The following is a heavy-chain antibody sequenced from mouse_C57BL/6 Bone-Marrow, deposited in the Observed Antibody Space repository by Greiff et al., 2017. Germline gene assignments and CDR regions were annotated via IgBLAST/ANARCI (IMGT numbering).Heavy chain of an antibody. CDR2: IYPGSGGT. J-gene: IGHJ2*01. D-gene: IGHD4-1*01. CDR1: GYAFTNYL. CDR3: ARMGPYYFDY. V-gene: IGHV1-54*01. Sequence: VQLVESGAELVRPGTSVKVSCKASGYAFTNYLIEWVKQRPGQGLEWIGVIYPGSGGTNYNVKFKGKATLTADKSSSTAYMQLSSLTSEDSAVYFCARMGPYYFDYWGQGTTLTVSS.